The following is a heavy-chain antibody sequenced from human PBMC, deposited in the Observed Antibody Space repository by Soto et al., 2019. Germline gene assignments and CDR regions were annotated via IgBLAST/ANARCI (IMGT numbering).Heavy chain of an antibody. J-gene: IGHJ3*02. CDR1: GGTFSSYA. CDR3: ARVARIAAAKIKDAFDI. V-gene: IGHV1-69*13. D-gene: IGHD6-13*01. CDR2: IIPIFGTA. Sequence: GASVKVSCKDSGGTFSSYAISWVRQAPGQGLEWMGGIIPIFGTANYAQKFQGRVTITADESTSTAYMELSSLRSEDTAVYYCARVARIAAAKIKDAFDIWGQGTMVTVSS.